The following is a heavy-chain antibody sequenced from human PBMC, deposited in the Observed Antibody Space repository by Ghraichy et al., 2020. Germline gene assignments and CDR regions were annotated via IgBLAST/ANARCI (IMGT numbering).Heavy chain of an antibody. CDR2: ISSSSSYI. D-gene: IGHD2-15*01. V-gene: IGHV3-21*01. Sequence: GSLRLSCAASGFTFSSYSINWVRQAPGKGLEWVSSISSSSSYIYYADSVKGRFTISRDNAKNSLYLQMNSLRAEDTAVYYCARDNDIGIDYWGQGTLVTVSS. J-gene: IGHJ4*02. CDR1: GFTFSSYS. CDR3: ARDNDIGIDY.